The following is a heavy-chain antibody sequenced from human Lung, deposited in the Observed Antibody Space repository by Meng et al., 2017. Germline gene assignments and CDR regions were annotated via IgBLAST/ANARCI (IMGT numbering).Heavy chain of an antibody. V-gene: IGHV4-61*02. D-gene: IGHD4-23*01. CDR3: ARVSYGGPMDY. CDR1: GGSISSGSYY. J-gene: IGHJ4*02. CDR2: IYTSGST. Sequence: QVHWRASGQGLVKPSQTLSLTCTVSGGSISSGSYYWSWIRQPAGKGLEWIGRIYTSGSTNYNPSLKSRVTISVDTSKNQFSLKLSSVTAADTAVYYCARVSYGGPMDYWGQGTLVTVSS.